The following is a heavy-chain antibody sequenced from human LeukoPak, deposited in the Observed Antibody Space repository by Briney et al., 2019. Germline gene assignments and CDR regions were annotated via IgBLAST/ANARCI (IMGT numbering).Heavy chain of an antibody. J-gene: IGHJ4*02. CDR1: GFTFSTYD. V-gene: IGHV3-30*02. D-gene: IGHD3-16*01. Sequence: GGSLRLSCAASGFTFSTYDMHWVRQAPGKGLEWVAFIRYDGSNIYYADSVKGRFTISRDNSKNTLSLQMNTLRAEDTAVYYCARAPYGDNGYTAEVADYWGQGTLVTVSS. CDR2: IRYDGSNI. CDR3: ARAPYGDNGYTAEVADY.